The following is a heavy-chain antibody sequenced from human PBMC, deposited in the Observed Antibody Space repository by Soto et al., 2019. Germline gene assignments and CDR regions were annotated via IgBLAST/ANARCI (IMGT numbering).Heavy chain of an antibody. CDR2: ISAAGDP. V-gene: IGHV3-13*05. CDR3: ARTDRDFYGLDV. J-gene: IGHJ6*02. CDR1: GFTFRNYD. Sequence: EVQLVESGGGLVQPGGSLRLSCEASGFTFRNYDMHWVRQGTGKGLEWVSGISAAGDPDYADSVEGRFTISRENSHNSFFLQMNSLRVCDTAVYYCARTDRDFYGLDVWGQGTTVIGSS.